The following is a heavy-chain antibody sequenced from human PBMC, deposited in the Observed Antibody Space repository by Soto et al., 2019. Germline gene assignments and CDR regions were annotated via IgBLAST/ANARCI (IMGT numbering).Heavy chain of an antibody. J-gene: IGHJ4*02. V-gene: IGHV1-2*02. Sequence: ASVKVSCKASGYTLTGYYMHWVRQAPGQGLEWMGWINPNSGGINYAQKFQGRVTMTRDTSISTAYMELSRLRSDDTAVYYCARGIAVAAPDYWGQGTLVTVSS. CDR3: ARGIAVAAPDY. CDR2: INPNSGGI. CDR1: GYTLTGYY. D-gene: IGHD6-19*01.